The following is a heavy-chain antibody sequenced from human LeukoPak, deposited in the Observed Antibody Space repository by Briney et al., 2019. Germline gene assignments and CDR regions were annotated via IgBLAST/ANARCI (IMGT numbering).Heavy chain of an antibody. Sequence: PGGSLRLSCAASGFTISNAWLSWVRQAPGKGLEWVGRIESKTDGGTTDYAAPVKGRFTISRDDSKNTLYLQMNSLKTEDTAVYYCTIDEAGLAPEYWGQGTLVTVSS. V-gene: IGHV3-15*04. J-gene: IGHJ4*02. CDR2: IESKTDGGTT. CDR3: TIDEAGLAPEY. CDR1: GFTISNAW.